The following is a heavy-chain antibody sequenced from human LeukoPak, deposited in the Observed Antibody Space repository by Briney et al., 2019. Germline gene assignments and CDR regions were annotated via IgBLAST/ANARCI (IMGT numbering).Heavy chain of an antibody. CDR1: GGSISSGGYY. V-gene: IGHV4-31*03. D-gene: IGHD3-22*01. J-gene: IGHJ4*02. CDR3: ARCSDSGAYYSIDC. Sequence: SETLSLTCTVSGGSISSGGYYWSWIRQYPWKGLEWIGYIYYSGGTYSNPSLKSRLTISVDTSKSQFSLNLNSVTAADTAVYYCARCSDSGAYYSIDCWGQGTLVTVSS. CDR2: IYYSGGT.